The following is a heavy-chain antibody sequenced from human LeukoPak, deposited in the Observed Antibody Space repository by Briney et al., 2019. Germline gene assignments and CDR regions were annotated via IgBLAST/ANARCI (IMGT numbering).Heavy chain of an antibody. J-gene: IGHJ5*02. V-gene: IGHV4-34*01. CDR1: GGSFSGYY. D-gene: IGHD6-19*01. Sequence: PSETLSLTCAVYGGSFSGYYWSWIRQPPGKGLEWIGEINHSGSTNYNPSLKSRVTISVDTSKNQFSLKLSSVTAADTAVYYCARGVAVAGTSSHNWFDPWGQGTLVTVSS. CDR3: ARGVAVAGTSSHNWFDP. CDR2: INHSGST.